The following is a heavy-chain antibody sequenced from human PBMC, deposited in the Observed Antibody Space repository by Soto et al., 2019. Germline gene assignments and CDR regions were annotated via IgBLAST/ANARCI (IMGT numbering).Heavy chain of an antibody. CDR3: AKDRSYSSGWYLTYDAFAI. CDR1: FTFSSYG. CDR2: ISYDGSNK. V-gene: IGHV3-30*18. J-gene: IGHJ3*02. Sequence: FTFSSYGIHCVRQAPRKGLEWVAVISYDGSNKDYAYSGKGRVTISRDSSKNTLYLQMNSLSAEDTAVYYCAKDRSYSSGWYLTYDAFAIWGQGTMVTVSS. D-gene: IGHD6-19*01.